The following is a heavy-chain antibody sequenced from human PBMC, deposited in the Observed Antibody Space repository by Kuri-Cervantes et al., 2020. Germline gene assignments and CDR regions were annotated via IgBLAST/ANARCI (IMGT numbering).Heavy chain of an antibody. CDR2: IYSGGST. Sequence: GESLKISCAASGFTVNSNYMSWVRQAPGKGLEWVSVIYSGGSTYYADSVKGRFTISRDNSKNTLYLQMNSLRAEDTAVYYCAKDSSGWYSYYFDYWGQGTPVTVSS. CDR1: GFTVNSNY. J-gene: IGHJ4*02. CDR3: AKDSSGWYSYYFDY. D-gene: IGHD6-19*01. V-gene: IGHV3-53*01.